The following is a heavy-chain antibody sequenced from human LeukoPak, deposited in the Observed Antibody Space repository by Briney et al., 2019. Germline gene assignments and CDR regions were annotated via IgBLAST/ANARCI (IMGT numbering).Heavy chain of an antibody. CDR1: GYTFTGYY. Sequence: ASVKVSCKASGYTFTGYYMHWVRQAPGQGLEWMGWINPNSGGTNYAQKFQGRVTMTRDTSISTAYMELSRLRSDDTAVYYCARDSDDCSSTSCYLGDYFDYWGQGTLVTVSS. CDR2: INPNSGGT. D-gene: IGHD2-2*01. CDR3: ARDSDDCSSTSCYLGDYFDY. V-gene: IGHV1-2*02. J-gene: IGHJ4*02.